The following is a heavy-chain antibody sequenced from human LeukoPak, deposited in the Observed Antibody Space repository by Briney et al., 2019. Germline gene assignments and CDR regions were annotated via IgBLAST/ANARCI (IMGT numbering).Heavy chain of an antibody. Sequence: SETLSLTCTVSGGSISGHYWTWVRQPPGVGLEWIGQIHYSGKADYNPSLRSRITISVDTSKNQMSLKVTSVTAADTAVYYCARFGVDYDMDVWGQGTTVTVS. CDR2: IHYSGKA. V-gene: IGHV4-59*11. J-gene: IGHJ6*02. CDR1: GGSISGHY. CDR3: ARFGVDYDMDV. D-gene: IGHD3-16*01.